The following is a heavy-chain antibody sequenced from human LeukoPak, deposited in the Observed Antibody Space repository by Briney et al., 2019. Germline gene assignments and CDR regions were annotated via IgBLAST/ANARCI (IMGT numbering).Heavy chain of an antibody. D-gene: IGHD6-19*01. J-gene: IGHJ4*02. V-gene: IGHV5-51*01. CDR2: IYPGDSDS. CDR1: GYTFTNYW. Sequence: GESLKISCKGSGYTFTNYWIAWVRQMPGKGLEWMGMIYPGDSDSRYSPSFQGQVTFSADKSISTAYLQWSSLKASDSAMYYCVRESGYRSGWYPNWGQGTLVTVSS. CDR3: VRESGYRSGWYPN.